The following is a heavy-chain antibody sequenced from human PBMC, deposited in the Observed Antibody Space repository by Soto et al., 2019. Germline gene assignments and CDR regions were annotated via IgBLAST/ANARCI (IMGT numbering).Heavy chain of an antibody. J-gene: IGHJ5*02. CDR1: GYTFTSYD. Sequence: QVQLVQSGAEVKKPGASVKVSCKASGYTFTSYDINWVRQATGQGLEWMGWMNPNSGNTGYAQKFQGRVTMTRNTSISTAYMELSSLRSEDTAVYYCARGQNYYGSGSYYDWFDPWGQGTLVTVSS. D-gene: IGHD3-10*01. CDR3: ARGQNYYGSGSYYDWFDP. CDR2: MNPNSGNT. V-gene: IGHV1-8*01.